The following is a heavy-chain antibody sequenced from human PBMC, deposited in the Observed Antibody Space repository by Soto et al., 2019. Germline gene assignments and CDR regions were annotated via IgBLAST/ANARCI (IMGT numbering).Heavy chain of an antibody. Sequence: SETLSLTSGPTSHTCISRDYCSLWFRPPPGKGLEWIGYVYHSGSTYYNPSLKSRVTISVDTSKSQFYLRLSSVTAADTAVYYCASSAGHPGDFFYYKGMDVWGQGSTVSGS. CDR3: ASSAGHPGDFFYYKGMDV. D-gene: IGHD3-10*01. CDR2: VYHSGST. J-gene: IGHJ6*02. CDR1: SHTCISRDYC. V-gene: IGHV4-30-2*01.